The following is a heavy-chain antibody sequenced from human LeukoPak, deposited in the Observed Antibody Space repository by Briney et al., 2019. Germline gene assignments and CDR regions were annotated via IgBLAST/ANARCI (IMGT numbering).Heavy chain of an antibody. V-gene: IGHV4-30-2*01. CDR2: IYHSGST. CDR1: GGSISSGGYS. Sequence: SQTLSLTCAVSGGSISSGGYSWSWIRQPPGKGLEWIGYIYHSGSTYYNPSLKSRVTISVDRSKNQFSLKLSSVTAADTAVYYCARMGVGINWFYPWGQGTLVTVSS. J-gene: IGHJ5*02. D-gene: IGHD7-27*01. CDR3: ARMGVGINWFYP.